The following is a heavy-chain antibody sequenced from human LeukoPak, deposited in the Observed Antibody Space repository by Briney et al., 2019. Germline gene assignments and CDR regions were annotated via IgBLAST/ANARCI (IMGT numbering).Heavy chain of an antibody. J-gene: IGHJ5*02. D-gene: IGHD3-9*01. CDR2: IGAYNGNT. V-gene: IGHV1-18*01. CDR1: GYTFTSYG. CDR3: ARDRLRYFDWLNP. Sequence: ASVNVSCKASGYTFTSYGISWVRQAPGRGLEWMGWIGAYNGNTNYAQKLQGRVTMTTDTSTSTAYMELRSLRSDDTAVYYCARDRLRYFDWLNPWGQGTLVTVSS.